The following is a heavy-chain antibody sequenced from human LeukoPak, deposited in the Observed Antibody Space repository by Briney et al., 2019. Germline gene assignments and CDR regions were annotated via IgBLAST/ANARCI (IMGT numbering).Heavy chain of an antibody. CDR2: ISSSSSYI. V-gene: IGHV3-21*01. CDR3: ARDLGSGMYYYGMDV. D-gene: IGHD1-26*01. Sequence: PGGSLRLSCAASGFTFSSHSMNWVRQAPGKGLEWVSSISSSSSYIYYADSVKGRFTISRDNAKNSLYLQMNSLRAEDTAVYYCARDLGSGMYYYGMDVWGQGTTVTVSS. J-gene: IGHJ6*02. CDR1: GFTFSSHS.